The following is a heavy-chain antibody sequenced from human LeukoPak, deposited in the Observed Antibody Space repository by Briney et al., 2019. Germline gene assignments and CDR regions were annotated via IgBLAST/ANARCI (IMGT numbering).Heavy chain of an antibody. D-gene: IGHD6-19*01. Sequence: GASVKVSCKASGYTFTSYGISWVRQAPGQGLEWMGWISAYNGNTNYAQKLQGRVTMTTDTSTSTAYMEVNSLRSDDTAVYYCARGWLVRSSTQLELQYWGQGSLVTVSS. CDR1: GYTFTSYG. CDR3: ARGWLVRSSTQLELQY. CDR2: ISAYNGNT. V-gene: IGHV1-18*01. J-gene: IGHJ4*02.